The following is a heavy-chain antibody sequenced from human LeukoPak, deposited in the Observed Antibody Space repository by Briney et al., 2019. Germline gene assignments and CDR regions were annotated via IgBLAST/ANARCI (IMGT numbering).Heavy chain of an antibody. J-gene: IGHJ4*02. V-gene: IGHV3-23*01. Sequence: QPGGSLRPSCAASGFTFSSYAMSWVRQAPGKGLEWVSAISGSGGSTYYADSVKGRFTISKDNSKNTLYLQMNSLRAEDTAVYYCAKSPFRATTSFYWGQGTLVTVSS. CDR2: ISGSGGST. CDR1: GFTFSSYA. CDR3: AKSPFRATTSFY. D-gene: IGHD4-17*01.